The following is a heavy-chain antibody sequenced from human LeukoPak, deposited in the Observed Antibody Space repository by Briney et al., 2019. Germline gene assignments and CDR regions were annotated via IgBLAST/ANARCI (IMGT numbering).Heavy chain of an antibody. Sequence: SETLSLTCTVSGGSISSGGYYWSWIRQHPGKGLEWIGYIYYSGSAFYNPSLMSRVTISVDTSKNQFSLKLRSVTAADTAVYYCARDHRYYDILTGSPRGGGAFDIWGQGTMVTVSS. J-gene: IGHJ3*02. CDR3: ARDHRYYDILTGSPRGGGAFDI. D-gene: IGHD3-9*01. V-gene: IGHV4-31*03. CDR2: IYYSGSA. CDR1: GGSISSGGYY.